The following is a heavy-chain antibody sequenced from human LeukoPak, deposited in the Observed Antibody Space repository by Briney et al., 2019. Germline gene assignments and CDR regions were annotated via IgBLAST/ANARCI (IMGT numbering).Heavy chain of an antibody. V-gene: IGHV1-2*02. D-gene: IGHD3-3*01. CDR2: INPNSGGT. CDR1: GYTFTCYY. CDR3: ARGPDPNHDFWSGYPDY. J-gene: IGHJ4*02. Sequence: ASVKVSCKASGYTFTCYYMHWVRQAPGQGREGMGWINPNSGGTNYAQKFQSRVTMTRYTSISTASMELSRLRSHDTAVYYCARGPDPNHDFWSGYPDYWGQGTLVTVSS.